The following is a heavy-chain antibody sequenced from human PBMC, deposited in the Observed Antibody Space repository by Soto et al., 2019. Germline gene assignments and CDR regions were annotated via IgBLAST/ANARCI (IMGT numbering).Heavy chain of an antibody. J-gene: IGHJ3*02. CDR2: ISSSSSYI. V-gene: IGHV3-21*01. Sequence: EVQLVESGGGLVKPGGSLRLSCAASGFTFSSYSMNWVRQAPGKGLEWVSSISSSSSYIYYADSVKGRFTISRDNAKNSLYLQMNSLRAEDMAVYYCARDTHRVRIDYGDANDAFDIWGQGTMVTVSS. CDR1: GFTFSSYS. D-gene: IGHD4-17*01. CDR3: ARDTHRVRIDYGDANDAFDI.